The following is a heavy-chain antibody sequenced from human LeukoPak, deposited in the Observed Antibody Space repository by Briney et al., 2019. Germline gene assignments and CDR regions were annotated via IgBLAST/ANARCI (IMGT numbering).Heavy chain of an antibody. J-gene: IGHJ4*02. CDR2: IYHSGST. V-gene: IGHV4-30-2*01. CDR1: GGSISSGGYS. CDR3: ARTGIAAAAYYFDY. D-gene: IGHD6-13*01. Sequence: SQTLSLTCAVSGGSISSGGYSWSWIRQPPGKGLEWIGYIYHSGSTYYNPSLKSRVTISVDRSKNQFSLKLSSVTAADTAVYYCARTGIAAAAYYFDYWGQGTLVTVSS.